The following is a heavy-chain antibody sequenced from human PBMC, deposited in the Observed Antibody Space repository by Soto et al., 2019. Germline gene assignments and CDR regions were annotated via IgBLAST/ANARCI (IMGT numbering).Heavy chain of an antibody. Sequence: EVQLLESGGGSAQPGGSLRLSCAASGFSFSSSAMSWVRQAPGKGLEWVSAISESGDNTFYADSVKGRFTISRENSNNALXXXXXXXXXXXTXXXXCAKGGYTYGLDPWGQGTLVTVSS. CDR1: GFSFSSSA. J-gene: IGHJ5*02. D-gene: IGHD5-18*01. CDR3: AKGGYTYGLDP. CDR2: ISESGDNT. V-gene: IGHV3-23*01.